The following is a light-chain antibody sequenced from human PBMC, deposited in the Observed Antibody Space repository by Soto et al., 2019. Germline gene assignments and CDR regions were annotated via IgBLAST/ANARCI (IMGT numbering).Light chain of an antibody. CDR2: RNN. CDR3: SSYTGGNPSYV. V-gene: IGLV1-44*01. J-gene: IGLJ1*01. Sequence: QSVLTQPPSASGTPGQRVSISCSGSSSNIGSNAVHWYQQFPGTAPRLLIYRNNQRPSGVPDRFSGSKSGTSASLVISGLQSEDEADYYCSSYTGGNPSYVFGTGTKGTVL. CDR1: SSNIGSNA.